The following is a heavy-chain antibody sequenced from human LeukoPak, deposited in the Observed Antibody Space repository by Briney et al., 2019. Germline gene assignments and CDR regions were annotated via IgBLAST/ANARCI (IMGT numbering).Heavy chain of an antibody. D-gene: IGHD6-19*01. CDR1: GYSFTSYW. V-gene: IGHV5-51*01. CDR2: IYPGDSDT. J-gene: IGHJ4*02. Sequence: GESLKISCKGSGYSFTSYWIGWVRQMPGKGLEWMGIIYPGDSDTTYSPSFQGQVTISADKSISTAYLQWSSLKASDTAMYYCARGRGPPVAGTFYFDYWGQGTLVTVSS. CDR3: ARGRGPPVAGTFYFDY.